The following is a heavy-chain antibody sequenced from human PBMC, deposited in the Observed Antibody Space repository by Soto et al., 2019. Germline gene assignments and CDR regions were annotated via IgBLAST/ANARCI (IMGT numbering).Heavy chain of an antibody. CDR1: GFSFSYYA. V-gene: IGHV3-30-3*01. J-gene: IGHJ6*02. CDR2: MSHDGSSK. CDR3: ARVDRTVTTYYYYGMDV. Sequence: QVQLVESGGGVVQPGRSLRLSCAASGFSFSYYAMHWVRQAPGKGLEWVAVMSHDGSSKHYADSAKGRFTISRDNSKSTLYLQMNSLRAEDTAVYYCARVDRTVTTYYYYGMDVWGQGTTVTVSS. D-gene: IGHD4-4*01.